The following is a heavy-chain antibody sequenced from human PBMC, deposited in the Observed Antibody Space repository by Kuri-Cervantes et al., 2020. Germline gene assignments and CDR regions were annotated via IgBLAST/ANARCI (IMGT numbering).Heavy chain of an antibody. D-gene: IGHD1-20*01. CDR3: AKVRRVNYYFDY. CDR1: GFTFNSCG. Sequence: GESLKISCAASGFTFNSCGMHWVRQAPGKGLEWVTVISYDGSNTYYADSVKGRFTISRDNSKDTLYLQMNSLRAEDTAVYYCAKVRRVNYYFDYWGQGTLVTVSS. CDR2: ISYDGSNT. J-gene: IGHJ4*02. V-gene: IGHV3-30*18.